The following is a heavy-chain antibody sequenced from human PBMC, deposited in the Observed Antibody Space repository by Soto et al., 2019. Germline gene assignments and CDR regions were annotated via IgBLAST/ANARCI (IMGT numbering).Heavy chain of an antibody. D-gene: IGHD3-22*01. V-gene: IGHV3-21*01. CDR1: GFTFSSYS. CDR3: ARDSYYDSSGWVFDI. CDR2: ISSSSSYI. Sequence: GGSLRLSCAASGFTFSSYSMNWVRQAPGKGLEWVSSISSSSSYIYYADSVKGRFTISRDNSKNTLYLQMNSLRAEDTAVYYCARDSYYDSSGWVFDIWGQGTMVTVSS. J-gene: IGHJ3*02.